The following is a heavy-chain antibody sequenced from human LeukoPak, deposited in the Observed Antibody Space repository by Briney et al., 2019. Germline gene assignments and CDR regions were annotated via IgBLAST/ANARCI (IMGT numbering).Heavy chain of an antibody. J-gene: IGHJ5*02. V-gene: IGHV4-34*01. Sequence: PSETLSLTCAVYGGSFSGYYWSWIRQPPGKGLEWIGEINHSGSTNYNPSLKSRVTISVDTSKNQFSLKLSSVTAADTAVYYCARGGRIKVGAPPWFAPWGQGTLVPLSS. CDR1: GGSFSGYY. CDR2: INHSGST. D-gene: IGHD1-26*01. CDR3: ARGGRIKVGAPPWFAP.